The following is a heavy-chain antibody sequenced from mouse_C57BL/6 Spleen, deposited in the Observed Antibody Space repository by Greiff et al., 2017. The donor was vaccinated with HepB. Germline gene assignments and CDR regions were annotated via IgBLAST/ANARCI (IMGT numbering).Heavy chain of an antibody. J-gene: IGHJ4*01. CDR2: IYPSDSET. CDR1: GYTFTSYW. V-gene: IGHV1-61*01. CDR3: ARFTTVVDYYAMDY. D-gene: IGHD1-1*01. Sequence: QVQLQQPGAELVRPGSSVKLSCKASGYTFTSYWMDWVKQRPGQGLEWIGNIYPSDSETHYNQKFKDKATLTVDKSYSTAYMQLSSLTSEDSAVYYCARFTTVVDYYAMDYWGQGTSVTVSS.